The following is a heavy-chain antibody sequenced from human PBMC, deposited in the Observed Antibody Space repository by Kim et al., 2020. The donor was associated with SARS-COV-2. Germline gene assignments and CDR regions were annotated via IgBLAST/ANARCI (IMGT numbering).Heavy chain of an antibody. CDR1: GGTFSSYA. Sequence: SVKVSCKASGGTFSSYAISWVRQAPGQGLEWMGRIIPILGIANYAQKFQGRVTITADKSTSTAYMELSSLRSEDTAVYYCARGHSKDYYYYGMDVWGQGTTVTVSS. J-gene: IGHJ6*02. CDR3: ARGHSKDYYYYGMDV. V-gene: IGHV1-69*04. D-gene: IGHD4-4*01. CDR2: IIPILGIA.